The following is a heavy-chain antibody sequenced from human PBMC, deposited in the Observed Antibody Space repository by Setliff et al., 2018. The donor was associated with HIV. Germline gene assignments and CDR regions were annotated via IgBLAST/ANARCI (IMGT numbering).Heavy chain of an antibody. V-gene: IGHV1-2*02. Sequence: ASVKVSCKASRYTFTGYYMHWVRQAPGQGLELMGWINPNSGGTNYAQKFQGRVTMTRDTSISTAYMELRRLRSDDTAVYYCARGMDDSSGYYYGYYDYYMDVWGKGTTVTVSS. D-gene: IGHD3-22*01. CDR3: ARGMDDSSGYYYGYYDYYMDV. CDR1: RYTFTGYY. CDR2: INPNSGGT. J-gene: IGHJ6*03.